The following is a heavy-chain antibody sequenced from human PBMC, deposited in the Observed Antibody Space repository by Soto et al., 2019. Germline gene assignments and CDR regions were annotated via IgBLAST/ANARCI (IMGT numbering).Heavy chain of an antibody. CDR3: AKDNLERLVLDY. CDR2: ISYDGSNK. Sequence: GGYLRLSCASSGFTFSSYGMHWVRQAPGKGLEWVAVISYDGSNKYYADPVKGRFTISRDNPKNTLYLQMNSLRAEDTALYYCAKDNLERLVLDYWGQGTLVTVSS. V-gene: IGHV3-30*18. D-gene: IGHD3-3*01. J-gene: IGHJ4*02. CDR1: GFTFSSYG.